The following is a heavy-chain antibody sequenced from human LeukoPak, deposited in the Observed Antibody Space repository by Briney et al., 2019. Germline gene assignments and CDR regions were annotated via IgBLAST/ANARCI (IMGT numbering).Heavy chain of an antibody. CDR3: AAQGCSSTSCYKSNYYYYYYMDV. D-gene: IGHD2-2*02. CDR2: IYYSGST. CDR1: GGSINNYY. Sequence: PSETLSLTCTVSGGSINNYYWSWVRQPPGKALEWIGYIYYSGSTNYNHSFKSRVTISVDRSKNQFSLKLSSVTAADTAVYYCAAQGCSSTSCYKSNYYYYYYMDVWGKGTTVTVSS. J-gene: IGHJ6*03. V-gene: IGHV4-59*01.